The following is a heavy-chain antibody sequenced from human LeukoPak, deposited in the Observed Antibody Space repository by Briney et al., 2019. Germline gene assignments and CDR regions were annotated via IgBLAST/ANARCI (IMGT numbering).Heavy chain of an antibody. J-gene: IGHJ4*02. CDR1: GGSISSGGYS. CDR2: IYHSGST. CDR3: ASLDMSSGYYLFDY. Sequence: TLSLTCAVSGGSISSGGYSWSWIRQPPGKGLEWIGYIYHSGSTYYNPSLKSRVTISVDRSKNQFSLKLGSVTAADTAVYYCASLDMSSGYYLFDYWGQGTLVTVSS. V-gene: IGHV4-30-2*01. D-gene: IGHD3-22*01.